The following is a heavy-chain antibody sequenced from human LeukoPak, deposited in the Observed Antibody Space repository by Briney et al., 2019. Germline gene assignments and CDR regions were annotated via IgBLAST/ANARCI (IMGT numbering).Heavy chain of an antibody. CDR3: ARLAAILHYGMDV. CDR1: GFTFSSYS. D-gene: IGHD2-2*02. Sequence: PRGSLKLSCKASGFTFSSYSMNWVRQAPGQGLEWVSYISSSSSTIYYADSVKGRFTISRDNAKNSLYLQMNSLRAEDTAVYYCARLAAILHYGMDVWGQGTTVTVSS. V-gene: IGHV3-48*01. J-gene: IGHJ6*02. CDR2: ISSSSSTI.